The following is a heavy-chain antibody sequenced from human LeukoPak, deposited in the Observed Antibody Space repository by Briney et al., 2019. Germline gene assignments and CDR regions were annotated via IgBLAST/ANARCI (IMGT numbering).Heavy chain of an antibody. Sequence: PGGSLRLSCAASGFTFSTYWMSGVGQAPGKGRGWVSSISSSSSYIYYADSVKGRFTISSANANHSLYLQMNSLRAEDTAVYYCAKGIGELRIGNYYYYGMDVWGPGTTVTVSS. J-gene: IGHJ6*02. V-gene: IGHV3-21*01. D-gene: IGHD3-10*01. CDR2: ISSSSSYI. CDR1: GFTFSTYW. CDR3: AKGIGELRIGNYYYYGMDV.